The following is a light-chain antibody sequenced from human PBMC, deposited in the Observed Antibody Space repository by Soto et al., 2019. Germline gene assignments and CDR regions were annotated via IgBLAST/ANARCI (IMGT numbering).Light chain of an antibody. J-gene: IGKJ1*01. Sequence: DIQMTQSPSTLSASVGDRVTITCRASQSIGSWLAWYQQKPGKAPKLLIYDASSLESGVPSRFSGSGSGTEFTLTISSLQPDDFATYYCQQYNGFSSFGQGTKVEIK. V-gene: IGKV1-5*01. CDR2: DAS. CDR3: QQYNGFSS. CDR1: QSIGSW.